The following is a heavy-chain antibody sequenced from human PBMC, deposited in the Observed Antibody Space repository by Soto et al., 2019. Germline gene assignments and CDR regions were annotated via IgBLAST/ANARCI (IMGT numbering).Heavy chain of an antibody. CDR2: ISGSGGST. D-gene: IGHD1-26*01. V-gene: IGHV3-23*01. Sequence: GGSLRLSCAASGFTFSSYAMSWVRQAPGKGLEWVSAISGSGGSTYYEDSVKGRFTISRDNSKNTLYLQMNSLRAEDTAVYYGAKAPREEYFDYWGQGTLVTVSS. J-gene: IGHJ4*02. CDR1: GFTFSSYA. CDR3: AKAPREEYFDY.